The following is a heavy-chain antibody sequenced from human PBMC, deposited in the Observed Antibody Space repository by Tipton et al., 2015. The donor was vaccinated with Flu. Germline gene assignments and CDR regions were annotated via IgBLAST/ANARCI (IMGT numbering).Heavy chain of an antibody. D-gene: IGHD3-10*01. Sequence: SLRLSCAASGFTFSGYWMSWVRQAPGKGLEWVANIKQDGSEKYYVDSVKGRFTISRDNAKNSLYLQMNSLRAEDTAVYYCARGGLAGVRGENAFDIWGQG. CDR3: ARGGLAGVRGENAFDI. J-gene: IGHJ3*02. CDR2: IKQDGSEK. CDR1: GFTFSGYW. V-gene: IGHV3-7*01.